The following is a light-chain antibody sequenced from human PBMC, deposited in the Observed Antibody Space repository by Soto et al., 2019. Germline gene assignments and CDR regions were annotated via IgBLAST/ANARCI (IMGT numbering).Light chain of an antibody. CDR1: QTIINY. CDR3: QQSFSTLS. CDR2: AAS. V-gene: IGKV1-39*01. Sequence: DIQMTQSPSSLSASVGDRVTITCRASQTIINYLNWYQQKPGKAPKLLIYAASSLQSGVPSRFSGSGSGTDFPLTISSLQPEDFANYSCQQSFSTLSFGPGTKVEIK. J-gene: IGKJ1*01.